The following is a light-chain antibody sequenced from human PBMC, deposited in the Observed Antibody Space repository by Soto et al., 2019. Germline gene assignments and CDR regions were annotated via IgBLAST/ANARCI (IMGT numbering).Light chain of an antibody. V-gene: IGLV1-40*01. Sequence: QSVLTQPPSVSGAPGQRVTISCTGSSSNIGAGYDVHWYQQLPGTAPKLLIYGNRYRPSGVPDRFSGSKSGTSASLAITGLQAEDEADYYCQSYDSSLSGSVFGGGTKLTVL. CDR1: SSNIGAGYD. CDR3: QSYDSSLSGSV. CDR2: GNR. J-gene: IGLJ2*01.